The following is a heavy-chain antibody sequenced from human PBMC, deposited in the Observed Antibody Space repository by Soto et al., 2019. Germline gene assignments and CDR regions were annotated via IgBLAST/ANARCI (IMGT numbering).Heavy chain of an antibody. Sequence: GASVKVSCKASGYTFTGYYIHWGRQAPGQGLEWMGWINPNSGGTNYAQKFQGWVTMARDTSISTAYMELSRLRSDDTAVYYCARGGRNTIFGVVKQYNWFDPWGQGTLVTVSS. CDR3: ARGGRNTIFGVVKQYNWFDP. V-gene: IGHV1-2*04. CDR1: GYTFTGYY. J-gene: IGHJ5*02. D-gene: IGHD3-3*01. CDR2: INPNSGGT.